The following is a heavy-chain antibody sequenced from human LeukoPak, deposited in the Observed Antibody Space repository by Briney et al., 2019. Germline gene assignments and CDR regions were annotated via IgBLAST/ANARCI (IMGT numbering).Heavy chain of an antibody. V-gene: IGHV3-11*06. J-gene: IGHJ5*02. CDR1: GFTFSDYY. CDR2: ISTSSYT. D-gene: IGHD2-2*01. CDR3: ARAFRYCSSTSCYLDP. Sequence: GGSLRLSCAASGFTFSDYYMSWIRQAPGKGLEWASYISTSSYTNYADSVKGRFTISRDNAKNSLYLQMNSLRAEDTAVYYCARAFRYCSSTSCYLDPWGQGTLVTVSS.